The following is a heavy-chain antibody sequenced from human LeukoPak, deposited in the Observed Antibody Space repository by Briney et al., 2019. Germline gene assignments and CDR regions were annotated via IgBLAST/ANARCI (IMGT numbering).Heavy chain of an antibody. Sequence: HPGGSLRLSCAASGFTFSSYSMNWVRQAPGKGLEWVSYISSSSSFIYYADSVRGRFTISRDNARNTLYLQMNSLRAEDTAVYYCAREVVTGGIYYFDYWGQGTLVTVSS. CDR3: AREVVTGGIYYFDY. CDR1: GFTFSSYS. V-gene: IGHV3-48*04. D-gene: IGHD4-23*01. J-gene: IGHJ4*02. CDR2: ISSSSSFI.